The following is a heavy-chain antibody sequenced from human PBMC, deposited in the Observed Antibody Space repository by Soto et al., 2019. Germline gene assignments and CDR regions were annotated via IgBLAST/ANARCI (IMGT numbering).Heavy chain of an antibody. D-gene: IGHD3-3*01. CDR2: INSDGSST. CDR1: GFTFSSYW. J-gene: IGHJ6*02. V-gene: IGHV3-74*01. Sequence: GSLRLSCAASGFTFSSYWMHWVRQAPGKGLVWVSRINSDGSSTSYADSVKGRFTISRDNAKNTLYLQMNSLRAEDTAVYYCARRVDFWSGYYTFVYYYGMDVWGQGTTVTVSS. CDR3: ARRVDFWSGYYTFVYYYGMDV.